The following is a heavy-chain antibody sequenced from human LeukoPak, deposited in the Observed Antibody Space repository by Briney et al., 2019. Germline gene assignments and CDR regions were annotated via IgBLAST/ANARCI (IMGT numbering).Heavy chain of an antibody. V-gene: IGHV1-46*01. CDR3: ARDLSESTTVVTGGFDY. Sequence: ASVKVSCKASGYTFTSHYMHWVRQAPEKGLEWMGIINPSGGSTSYAQKSQGRVTMTRDTSTSTVYMELSSLRSEDTAVYYCARDLSESTTVVTGGFDYWGQGTLVTVSS. CDR2: INPSGGST. CDR1: GYTFTSHY. J-gene: IGHJ4*02. D-gene: IGHD4-23*01.